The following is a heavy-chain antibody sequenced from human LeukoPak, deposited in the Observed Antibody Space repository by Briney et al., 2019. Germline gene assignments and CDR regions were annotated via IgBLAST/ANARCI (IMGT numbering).Heavy chain of an antibody. CDR3: ARRNHPYPDGGGAFDI. V-gene: IGHV4-4*07. CDR2: IYTSGST. Sequence: SETLSLTCTVSGGSISSYYWSWIRQPAGKGLEWIGRIYTSGSTNYNPSLKSRVTMSVDTSKNQFSLKLSSVTAADTAVYYCARRNHPYPDGGGAFDIWGQGTMVTVSS. CDR1: GGSISSYY. J-gene: IGHJ3*02. D-gene: IGHD3-16*01.